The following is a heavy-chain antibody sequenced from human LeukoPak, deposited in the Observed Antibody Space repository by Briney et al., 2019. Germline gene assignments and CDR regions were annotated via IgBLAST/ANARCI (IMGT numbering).Heavy chain of an antibody. CDR1: GFTFSSYG. Sequence: PGGSLRLSCAASGFTFSSYGIHWVRQAPGKGLEWVAVISYDGTNKYYADSVKGRFTISRDNSKNTLYLQMNSLRAEDTAVYYCAKDLGTNMVYYYYYMDVWGKGTTVTVSS. V-gene: IGHV3-30*18. CDR3: AKDLGTNMVYYYYYMDV. J-gene: IGHJ6*03. D-gene: IGHD3-10*01. CDR2: ISYDGTNK.